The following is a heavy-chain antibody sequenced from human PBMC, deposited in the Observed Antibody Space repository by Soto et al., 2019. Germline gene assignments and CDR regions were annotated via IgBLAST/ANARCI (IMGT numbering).Heavy chain of an antibody. V-gene: IGHV4-31*03. D-gene: IGHD3-10*01. CDR2: IYDSGST. CDR1: GGSITSGGYY. J-gene: IGHJ4*02. CDR3: ARKQAGYFYGIDY. Sequence: SETLSLPCTVSGGSITSGGYYWSWIRQHPGKGLEWLGYIYDSGSTFYNPSLKSRITLSVDTSKNQFSLKLSSVTVADTAVYFCARKQAGYFYGIDYWGQGTLVTVSS.